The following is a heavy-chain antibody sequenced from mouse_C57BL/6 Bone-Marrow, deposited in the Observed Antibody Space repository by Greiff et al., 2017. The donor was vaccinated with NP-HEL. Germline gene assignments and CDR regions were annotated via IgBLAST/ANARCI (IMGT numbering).Heavy chain of an antibody. Sequence: QVQLQQSGPELVKPGASVKISCKASGYAFSSSWMNWVKQRPGKGLEWIGRIYPGDGDTNYNGKFKGKATLTADKSSSTAYMQLSSLTSEDSAVYFCARMGTGTSFAYWGQGTLVTVSA. V-gene: IGHV1-82*01. CDR3: ARMGTGTSFAY. D-gene: IGHD4-1*01. CDR2: IYPGDGDT. CDR1: GYAFSSSW. J-gene: IGHJ3*01.